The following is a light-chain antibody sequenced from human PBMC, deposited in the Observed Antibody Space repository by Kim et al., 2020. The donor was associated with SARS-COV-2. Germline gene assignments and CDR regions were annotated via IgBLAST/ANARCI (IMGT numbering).Light chain of an antibody. Sequence: VSGGDRVNIPCRTSKSIIKHLNWCQQKPGRAPRLLVFGASSLHTGVPSRFSGSGSGTDFTLTVSSLQPEDFATYYCQQGYTTPITFGQGTRLEIK. J-gene: IGKJ5*01. CDR2: GAS. CDR3: QQGYTTPIT. CDR1: KSIIKH. V-gene: IGKV1-39*01.